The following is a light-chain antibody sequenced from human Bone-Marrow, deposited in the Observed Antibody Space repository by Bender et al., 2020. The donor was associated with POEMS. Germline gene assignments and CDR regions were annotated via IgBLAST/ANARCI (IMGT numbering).Light chain of an antibody. V-gene: IGLV2-14*01. CDR2: DVS. Sequence: QSALTQPDSVSGSPGQSITISCTGSSSDIGGFNYVSWYQQHPGKAPKLIIYDVSNRPSGVSNRFSGSKSGNTASLTISGLLAEDEADYYCSSYTTSDPVVFGGGTKLAVL. CDR3: SSYTTSDPVV. J-gene: IGLJ2*01. CDR1: SSDIGGFNY.